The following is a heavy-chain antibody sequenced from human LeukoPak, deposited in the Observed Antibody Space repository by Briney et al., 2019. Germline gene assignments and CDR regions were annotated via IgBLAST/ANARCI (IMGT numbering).Heavy chain of an antibody. Sequence: GGSLRLSCAASGFTFSSYAMSWVRQAPGKGLEWVSAISGSGGSTYYADSVKGRFTISRDNSKNTLYLQMNSLRAEDTAVYYCAKDRPYCSSTSCYNLVDYWGQGTLVTVSS. CDR2: ISGSGGST. D-gene: IGHD2-2*02. J-gene: IGHJ4*02. V-gene: IGHV3-23*01. CDR3: AKDRPYCSSTSCYNLVDY. CDR1: GFTFSSYA.